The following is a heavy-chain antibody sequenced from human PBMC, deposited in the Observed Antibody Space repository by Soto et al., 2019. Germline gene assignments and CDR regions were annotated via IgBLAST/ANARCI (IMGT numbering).Heavy chain of an antibody. CDR3: ARGTALIYGDYPGAGYFDF. V-gene: IGHV4-59*01. Sequence: PSETLSLTCTVSGGSISSYYWRWIRQSPGRGLEWIGYVHYSGTTNYNPSLKGRVAMSLDSSKRQFSLTLNSVTAADTAVYYCARGTALIYGDYPGAGYFDFWGQGIQVTVSS. J-gene: IGHJ4*02. CDR2: VHYSGTT. D-gene: IGHD4-17*01. CDR1: GGSISSYY.